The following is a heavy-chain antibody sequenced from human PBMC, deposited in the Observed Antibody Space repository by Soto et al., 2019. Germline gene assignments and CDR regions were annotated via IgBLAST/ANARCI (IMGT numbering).Heavy chain of an antibody. V-gene: IGHV4-4*02. D-gene: IGHD3-10*01. CDR1: GGSISSSNW. J-gene: IGHJ4*02. CDR3: ARAYGYYFDY. Sequence: PSETLSLTCAVSGGSISSSNWWSWVRQPPGKGLEWIGEIYHSGSTNYNPSLKSRVTISVDTSKNQFSLKLSSVTAADTAVYYCARAYGYYFDYWGQGTLVTVSS. CDR2: IYHSGST.